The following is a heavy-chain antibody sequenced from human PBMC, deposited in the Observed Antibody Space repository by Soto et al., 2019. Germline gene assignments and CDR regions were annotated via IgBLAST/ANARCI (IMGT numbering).Heavy chain of an antibody. V-gene: IGHV4-59*01. CDR3: AREQYNWKI. J-gene: IGHJ4*02. CDR2: IYYNGNS. Sequence: SETLSLTCSVSGGSISTYYWSWIRQPPGKGLEWLGYIYYNGNSYYNPSLKSRLTMSVDTSKNQFSLRLSSATAADTAVYYCAREQYNWKIWGQGTLVTVSS. D-gene: IGHD1-20*01. CDR1: GGSISTYY.